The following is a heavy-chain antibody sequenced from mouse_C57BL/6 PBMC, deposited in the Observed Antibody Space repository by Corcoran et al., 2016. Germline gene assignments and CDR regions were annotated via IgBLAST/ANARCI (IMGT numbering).Heavy chain of an antibody. CDR2: INTYSGVP. J-gene: IGHJ1*03. CDR1: GYTFTTYG. D-gene: IGHD1-1*01. Sequence: QIQLVQSGPELKKPGETVKISCKASGYTFTTYGMSWVKQAPGKGLKWMGWINTYSGVPTYADDFKGRFAFSLETSASTAYLQINNLKNEDTATYFGARTPWTVVATRYFYVWGTGTTVTVSS. V-gene: IGHV9-3*01. CDR3: ARTPWTVVATRYFYV.